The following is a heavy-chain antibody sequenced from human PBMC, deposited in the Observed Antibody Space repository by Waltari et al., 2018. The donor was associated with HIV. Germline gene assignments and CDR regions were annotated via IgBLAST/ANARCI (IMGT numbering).Heavy chain of an antibody. Sequence: QVQLVESGGGVVPPGRSLRLSCAASGFTFTNFAMNWVRQAPGKGLEWVGNIYYDGSKKFYGDSVRGRFTISRDNSKQILYLQMNSLRVEDTALYYCARDYNYAPDYWGQGTLVVVSS. CDR1: GFTFTNFA. D-gene: IGHD5-18*01. CDR2: IYYDGSKK. CDR3: ARDYNYAPDY. V-gene: IGHV3-33*01. J-gene: IGHJ4*02.